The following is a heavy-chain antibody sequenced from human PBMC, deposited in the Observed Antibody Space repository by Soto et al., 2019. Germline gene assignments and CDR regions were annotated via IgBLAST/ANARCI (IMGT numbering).Heavy chain of an antibody. CDR1: GYTFTSYG. D-gene: IGHD3-22*01. CDR2: ISAYNGNT. J-gene: IGHJ4*02. CDR3: ARAPYYDSSGYPDDY. V-gene: IGHV1-18*01. Sequence: ASVKVSCKASGYTFTSYGISWVRQAPGQGLEWMGWISAYNGNTNYAQKLQGRVTMTTDTSTSTAYMELRSLRSDDTAVCYCARAPYYDSSGYPDDYWGKGTLVTVAS.